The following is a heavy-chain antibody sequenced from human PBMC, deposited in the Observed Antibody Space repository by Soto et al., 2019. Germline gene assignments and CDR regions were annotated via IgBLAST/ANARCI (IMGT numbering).Heavy chain of an antibody. CDR2: IRSKPYGVTT. D-gene: IGHD4-4*01. V-gene: IGHV3-49*05. CDR1: GFTFGDYA. J-gene: IGHJ4*02. Sequence: EVQLVESGGGLVKPGRSLRLSCTGSGFTFGDYAMAWFRQAPGKGLEWVGFIRSKPYGVTTEYAAYVKGRFTISRDDSKRTAYLQTNIVPTEDTAMYYCTRGIGEMATVRPDNYWGQGTLVTVSS. CDR3: TRGIGEMATVRPDNY.